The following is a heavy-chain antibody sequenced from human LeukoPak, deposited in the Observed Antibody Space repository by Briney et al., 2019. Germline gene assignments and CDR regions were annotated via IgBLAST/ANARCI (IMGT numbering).Heavy chain of an antibody. CDR2: IGGTGGNT. CDR3: GKRPTYSSTWYIIDF. CDR1: GFAFSDYA. Sequence: GGSLRLSCAASGFAFSDYAMSWVRQAPGKGLEWVSTIGGTGGNTYFADSVKGRFTISRDNSKNTLHLQMNSLRGEDTAAYYCGKRPTYSSTWYIIDFWGQGTLVTVSS. D-gene: IGHD6-13*01. V-gene: IGHV3-23*01. J-gene: IGHJ4*02.